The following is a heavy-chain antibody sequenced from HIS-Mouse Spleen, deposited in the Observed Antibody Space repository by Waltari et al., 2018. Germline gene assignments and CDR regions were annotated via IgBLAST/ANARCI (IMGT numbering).Heavy chain of an antibody. CDR3: AKASSGWLDY. D-gene: IGHD6-19*01. CDR2: ISYDGSNK. V-gene: IGHV3-30*18. J-gene: IGHJ4*02. CDR1: GFTFSSYG. Sequence: QVQLVESGGGVVQPGRSLRLSCAASGFTFSSYGMHWVRQAPGMGVGWVEVISYDGSNKYYADSVKGRFTISRGNSKNTLYLQMNSLRAEDTAVYYCAKASSGWLDYWGQGTLVTVSS.